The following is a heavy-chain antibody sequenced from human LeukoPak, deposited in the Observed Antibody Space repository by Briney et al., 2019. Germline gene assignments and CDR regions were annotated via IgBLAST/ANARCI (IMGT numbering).Heavy chain of an antibody. Sequence: GGSLRLSCAASGFTFDDYAMHWVRQAPGKGLEWVSGISWNSGSIGYADSVKGRFTISRDNAKNSLYLQMNSLRAEDTAVYYCARAGIVVVVAATGPYAFDIWGQGTMVTVSS. J-gene: IGHJ3*02. CDR2: ISWNSGSI. CDR1: GFTFDDYA. D-gene: IGHD2-15*01. CDR3: ARAGIVVVVAATGPYAFDI. V-gene: IGHV3-9*01.